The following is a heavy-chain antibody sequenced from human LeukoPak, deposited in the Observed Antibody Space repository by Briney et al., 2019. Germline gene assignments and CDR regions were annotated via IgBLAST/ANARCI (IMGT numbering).Heavy chain of an antibody. J-gene: IGHJ5*02. CDR3: ARDSTIAGGNWFDP. V-gene: IGHV3-30*04. D-gene: IGHD5/OR15-5a*01. Sequence: GGSLRLSCAASGFTFSSYAMHPVRHAPGKGLEWVAVISYVGSNQYYADSVKGRFTIYRDNSMITLYLQINSRRAEGTVVYYCARDSTIAGGNWFDPGAQGTLVTVSS. CDR1: GFTFSSYA. CDR2: ISYVGSNQ.